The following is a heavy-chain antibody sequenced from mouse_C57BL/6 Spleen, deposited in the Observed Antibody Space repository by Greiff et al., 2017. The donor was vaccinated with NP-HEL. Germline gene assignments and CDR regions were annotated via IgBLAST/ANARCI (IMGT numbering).Heavy chain of an antibody. Sequence: EVKLMESGGGLVKPGGSLKLSCAASGFTFSSYAMSWVRQTPEKRLEWVATISDGGSYTYYPDNVKGRFTISRDNAKNNLYLQMSHLKAEDTAMYYCAREEGGYEGFAYWGQGTLVTVSA. V-gene: IGHV5-4*01. D-gene: IGHD3-1*01. J-gene: IGHJ3*01. CDR3: AREEGGYEGFAY. CDR1: GFTFSSYA. CDR2: ISDGGSYT.